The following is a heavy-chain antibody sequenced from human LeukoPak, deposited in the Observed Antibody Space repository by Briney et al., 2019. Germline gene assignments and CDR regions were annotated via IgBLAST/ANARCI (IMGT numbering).Heavy chain of an antibody. CDR2: ISSSSSYI. V-gene: IGHV3-21*01. CDR1: GFTFSSNS. D-gene: IGHD3-10*01. J-gene: IGHJ4*02. CDR3: ARHPVLLWFGDRRNYFDY. Sequence: GGSLRLSCAASGFTFSSNSMNWVRQAPGKGLEWVSSISSSSSYIYYADSVKGRFTISRDNAKNSLYLQMNSLRAADTAVYYCARHPVLLWFGDRRNYFDYWGQGTLVTVSS.